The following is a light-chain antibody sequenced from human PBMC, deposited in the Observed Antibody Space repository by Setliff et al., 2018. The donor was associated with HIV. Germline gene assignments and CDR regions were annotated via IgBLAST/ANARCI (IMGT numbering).Light chain of an antibody. J-gene: IGLJ1*01. V-gene: IGLV2-23*02. CDR2: DVS. CDR1: SSDVGGYNY. Sequence: QSALAQPASVSGSPGQSITLSCTGTSSDVGGYNYVSWYQQHPGKAPKLMIYDVSKRPSGVSNRFSGSKSGNTASLTISGLQAEDEADYYCCAYAGSSALYVFGIGTKVTVL. CDR3: CAYAGSSALYV.